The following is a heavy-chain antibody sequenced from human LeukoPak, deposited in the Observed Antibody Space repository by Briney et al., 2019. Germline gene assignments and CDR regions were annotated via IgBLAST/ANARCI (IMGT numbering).Heavy chain of an antibody. CDR2: ISSGGSTI. CDR3: ARRISGSGSSTHRFDP. D-gene: IGHD3-10*01. J-gene: IGHJ5*02. CDR1: GFTFSSYW. Sequence: AGGSLRLSFAASGFTFSSYWMHWIRQAPGKGLEWVSYISSGGSTIYYADSVKGRFTISRDNTKNSLFLQMNSLRAEDTAVYYCARRISGSGSSTHRFDPWGQGTLVTVSS. V-gene: IGHV3-11*01.